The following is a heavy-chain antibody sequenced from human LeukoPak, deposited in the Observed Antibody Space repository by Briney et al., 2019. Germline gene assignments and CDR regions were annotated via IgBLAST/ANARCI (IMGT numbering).Heavy chain of an antibody. CDR1: GYTFTSYY. V-gene: IGHV1-46*01. J-gene: IGHJ3*02. CDR2: INPSGGST. CDR3: ARDRIPSITIFGVVIKNDAFDI. D-gene: IGHD3-3*01. Sequence: ASVKVSCKASGYTFTSYYMHWVRQAPGQGLEWMGIINPSGGSTSYAQKFQGRVTMTRDTSTSTVYMELSSLRSEDKAVYYCARDRIPSITIFGVVIKNDAFDIWGQGTMVTVPS.